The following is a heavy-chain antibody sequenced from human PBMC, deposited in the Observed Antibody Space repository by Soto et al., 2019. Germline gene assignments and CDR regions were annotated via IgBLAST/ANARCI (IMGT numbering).Heavy chain of an antibody. V-gene: IGHV5-10-1*01. CDR2: IDPSDSYT. Sequence: GESLKISCKGSGYSFTSYWISWVRQMPGKGLEWMGIIDPSDSYTNYSPSFQGHVTISADKSLSTAYLQWSSLKASDPAMYYCARLASATRRGYYGMDVWGQGTTVTVSS. CDR3: ARLASATRRGYYGMDV. J-gene: IGHJ6*02. D-gene: IGHD1-1*01. CDR1: GYSFTSYW.